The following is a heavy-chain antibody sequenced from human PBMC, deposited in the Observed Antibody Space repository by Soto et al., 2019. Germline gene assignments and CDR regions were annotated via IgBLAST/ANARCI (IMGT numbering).Heavy chain of an antibody. Sequence: SETLSLTCAVFGGSISNSNWWTWVRQPPGKGLDWIGEIFHSGSTNYNSSLMGRVAISVDKANNQFSLKLSSVTAADTAVYYCAHRPIVGAAIWGQGTLVTVSS. CDR3: AHRPIVGAAI. D-gene: IGHD1-26*01. CDR2: IFHSGST. J-gene: IGHJ4*02. V-gene: IGHV4-4*02. CDR1: GGSISNSNW.